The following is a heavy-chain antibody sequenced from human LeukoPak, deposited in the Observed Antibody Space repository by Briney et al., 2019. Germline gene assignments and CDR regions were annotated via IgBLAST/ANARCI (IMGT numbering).Heavy chain of an antibody. Sequence: SETLSLTCTVSDSSITSTYYWAWFRQPPGKGLEWIATVFRLQTVRTFNNPSLGSRVTMSLDPSHTKFSLNLTSVTAADTALYFCARVLHAPYLIDSWGQGTLVTVSS. CDR1: DSSITSTYY. D-gene: IGHD2-8*01. J-gene: IGHJ4*02. CDR2: VFRLQTVRT. V-gene: IGHV4-38-2*02. CDR3: ARVLHAPYLIDS.